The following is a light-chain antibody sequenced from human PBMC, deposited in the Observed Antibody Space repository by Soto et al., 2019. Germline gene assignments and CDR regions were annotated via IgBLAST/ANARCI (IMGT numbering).Light chain of an antibody. J-gene: IGLJ2*01. CDR2: YDS. CDR1: NIGRKN. Sequence: SYELTQPPSVSVAPGQTTSITCGGNNIGRKNVHWYHQKPGQAPVLVIYYDSDRPSGIPERFSGSNSGNTATLTISRVEAGDEADYYCQVWDSSSEHVIFGGGTKLTVL. V-gene: IGLV3-21*04. CDR3: QVWDSSSEHVI.